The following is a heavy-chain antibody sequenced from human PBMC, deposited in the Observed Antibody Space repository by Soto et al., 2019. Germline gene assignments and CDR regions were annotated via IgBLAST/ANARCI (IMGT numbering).Heavy chain of an antibody. D-gene: IGHD2-2*01. J-gene: IGHJ4*02. Sequence: PGGSLRLSCAASGFTFSSYWMSWVRQAPGKGLEWVANIKQDGSEKYYVDSVKGRFTISRDNSKTTLYLQMNSLSTEDTAVYYCARDFPYCGSTSCYSAAPKYWGQGTLVTVSS. CDR2: IKQDGSEK. V-gene: IGHV3-7*01. CDR1: GFTFSSYW. CDR3: ARDFPYCGSTSCYSAAPKY.